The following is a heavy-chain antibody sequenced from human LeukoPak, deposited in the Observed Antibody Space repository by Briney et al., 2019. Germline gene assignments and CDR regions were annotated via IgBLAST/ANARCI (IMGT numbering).Heavy chain of an antibody. CDR2: INHSGST. D-gene: IGHD4/OR15-4a*01. CDR3: VRHDGRGGATMGAWDC. CDR1: GGSFSGYY. V-gene: IGHV4-34*01. J-gene: IGHJ4*02. Sequence: PSETLSLTCAVYGGSFSGYYWSWIRQPPGKGLEWIGEINHSGSTNYNPSLKSRVTISVDTSKNQFSLKLSSVTAADTAVYYCVRHDGRGGATMGAWDCWGQGSLVTVSS.